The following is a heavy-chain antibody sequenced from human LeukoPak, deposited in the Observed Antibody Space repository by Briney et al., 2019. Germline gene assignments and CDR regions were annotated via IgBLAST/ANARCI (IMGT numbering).Heavy chain of an antibody. Sequence: GGSLRLSCAASGFTFSDYYMSWIRQAPGKGLEWVSYISCSGSTIYYADSVKGRFTISRDNAKNSLYLQLNSLRAEDTAVYYCARDRYDSSGYSHWGQGTLVTVSS. CDR2: ISCSGSTI. J-gene: IGHJ4*02. CDR1: GFTFSDYY. D-gene: IGHD3-22*01. CDR3: ARDRYDSSGYSH. V-gene: IGHV3-11*01.